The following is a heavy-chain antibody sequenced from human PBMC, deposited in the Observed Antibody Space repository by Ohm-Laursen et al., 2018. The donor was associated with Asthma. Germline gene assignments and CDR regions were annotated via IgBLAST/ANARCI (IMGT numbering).Heavy chain of an antibody. D-gene: IGHD5-12*01. CDR2: ISAYNGNT. CDR1: GYTFTSYG. J-gene: IGHJ4*02. Sequence: VSSVKVSCKASGYTFTSYGIGWVRQAPGQGLEWMGWISAYNGNTNYAQKLQGRVTMTTDTSTSTAYMELRSLRSDDTAVYYCARVLVATIPPDYWGQGTLVTVSS. CDR3: ARVLVATIPPDY. V-gene: IGHV1-18*01.